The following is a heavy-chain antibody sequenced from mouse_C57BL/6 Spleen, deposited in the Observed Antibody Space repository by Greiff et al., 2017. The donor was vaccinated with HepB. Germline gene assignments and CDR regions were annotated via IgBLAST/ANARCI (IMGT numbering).Heavy chain of an antibody. CDR3: ARSSSHYYGSSYLDY. J-gene: IGHJ2*01. V-gene: IGHV1-26*01. CDR2: INPNNGGT. CDR1: GYTFTDYY. D-gene: IGHD1-1*01. Sequence: VQLQQSGPELVKPGASVKISCKASGYTFTDYYMNWVKQSHGKSLEWIGDINPNNGGTSYNQKFKGKATLTVDKSSSTAYMELRSLTSEDSAVYYCARSSSHYYGSSYLDYWGQGTTLTVSS.